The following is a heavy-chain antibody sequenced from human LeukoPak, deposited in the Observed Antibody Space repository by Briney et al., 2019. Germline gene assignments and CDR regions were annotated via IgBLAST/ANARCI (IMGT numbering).Heavy chain of an antibody. D-gene: IGHD3-16*01. J-gene: IGHJ5*02. CDR1: GYTFTSYG. CDR2: ISAYNGNT. V-gene: IGHV1-18*01. Sequence: VASVKVSCKASGYTFTSYGISWVRQAPGQGLEWMGWISAYNGNTNYAQKLQGRVTMTTDTSTSTAYMELRSLRSDDTAVYYCAKDDNYIRFLSWGQGTLVTVSS. CDR3: AKDDNYIRFLS.